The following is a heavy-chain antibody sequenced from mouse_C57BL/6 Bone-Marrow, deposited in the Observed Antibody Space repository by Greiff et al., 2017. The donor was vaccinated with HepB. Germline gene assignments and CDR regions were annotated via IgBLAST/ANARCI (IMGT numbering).Heavy chain of an antibody. Sequence: QVQLQQPGAELVKPGASVKLSCKASGYTFTSYWMHWVKQRPGQGLEWIGEIDPSDSYTNYNQKFKGKSTLTVDKSSSTAYMQLSSLTSEDSAVYYCARDYSNYVPDWYFDVWGTGTTVTVSS. J-gene: IGHJ1*03. CDR3: ARDYSNYVPDWYFDV. D-gene: IGHD2-5*01. CDR1: GYTFTSYW. V-gene: IGHV1-69*01. CDR2: IDPSDSYT.